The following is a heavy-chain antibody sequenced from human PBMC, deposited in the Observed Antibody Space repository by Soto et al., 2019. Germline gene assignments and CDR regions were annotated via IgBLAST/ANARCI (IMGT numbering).Heavy chain of an antibody. CDR1: GFTVSSNY. CDR3: ARDGYYYFWRGYHVY. Sequence: PGGSLRLSCAASGFTVSSNYMSWVRQAPGKGLEWVSVIYSGGSTYYADSVKGRFTISRDNSKNTLYLQMNSLRAEDTAVYYCARDGYYYFWRGYHVYGGQGPLVTVPS. V-gene: IGHV3-66*01. CDR2: IYSGGST. J-gene: IGHJ4*02. D-gene: IGHD3-3*01.